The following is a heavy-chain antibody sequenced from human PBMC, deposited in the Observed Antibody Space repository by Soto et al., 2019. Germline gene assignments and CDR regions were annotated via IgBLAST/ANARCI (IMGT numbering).Heavy chain of an antibody. V-gene: IGHV4-39*01. CDR2: IYYSGNT. CDR3: SRLTNARPGDD. Sequence: PSETLSLTCTVSGGSITSSNYHWGWSRQPPGKGLEWIGTIYYSGNTYYNPSLKSRVTMSMDASKNQFSLTLSSVAVADTAVYYCSRLTNARPGDDWGQGTLVTVPS. J-gene: IGHJ4*02. CDR1: GGSITSSNYH. D-gene: IGHD2-2*01.